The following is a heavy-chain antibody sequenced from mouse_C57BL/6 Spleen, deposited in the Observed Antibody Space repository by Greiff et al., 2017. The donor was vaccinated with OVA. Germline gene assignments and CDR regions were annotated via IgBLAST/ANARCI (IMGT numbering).Heavy chain of an antibody. V-gene: IGHV1-42*01. D-gene: IGHD1-1*01. J-gene: IGHJ3*01. CDR2: INPSTGGT. Sequence: EVQLKESGPELVKPGASVKISCKASGYSFTGYYMNWVKQSPEKSLEWIGEINPSTGGTTYNQKFKAKATLTVDKSSSTAYMQLKSLTSEDSAVYYCARDYYGSSLAYWGQGTLVTVSA. CDR1: GYSFTGYY. CDR3: ARDYYGSSLAY.